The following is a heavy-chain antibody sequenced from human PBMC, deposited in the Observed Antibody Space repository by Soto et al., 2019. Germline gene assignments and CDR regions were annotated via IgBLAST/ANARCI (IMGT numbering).Heavy chain of an antibody. CDR3: ARVMANKDVEY. V-gene: IGHV1-2*02. Sequence: GASVKVSCKASGYTFTGYYMHWVRQAPGQGLEWMGWININSGDTHYAQKFQGRVTMTRDTSISTAYMELSRLRSDDTAVYYCARVMANKDVEYWGQGTLVTVAS. CDR1: GYTFTGYY. CDR2: ININSGDT. J-gene: IGHJ4*02.